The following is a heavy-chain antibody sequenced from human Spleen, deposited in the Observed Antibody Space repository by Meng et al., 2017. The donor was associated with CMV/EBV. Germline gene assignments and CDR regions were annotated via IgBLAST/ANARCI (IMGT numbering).Heavy chain of an antibody. CDR3: AREYQMFHNNGAFDV. J-gene: IGHJ3*01. CDR1: GYTLSDYF. V-gene: IGHV1-46*01. Sequence: ASVKVSCKASGYTLSDYFLHWVRQAPGQGLEWMGIINPSSDSTTYAPNFQGRISLTTDASRTTVHMELSGLKSEDTDVYYCAREYQMFHNNGAFDVWGHGTMVTVSS. D-gene: IGHD2-2*01. CDR2: INPSSDST.